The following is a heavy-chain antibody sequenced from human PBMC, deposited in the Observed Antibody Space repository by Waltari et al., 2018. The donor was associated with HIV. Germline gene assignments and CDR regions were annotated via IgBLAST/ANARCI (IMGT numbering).Heavy chain of an antibody. V-gene: IGHV3-15*01. J-gene: IGHJ4*01. D-gene: IGHD2-15*01. CDR2: INTQTDNAAT. CDR3: ATAGYCRDASCYGSDH. CDR1: GLIFTDSS. Sequence: EVKMVESGGGSVKPGESLRLSCVFFGLIFTDSSLRRFRQAPVKGLEWVGRINTQTDNAATNYAAPVTGRFIISRDDSRNTLYLQMNGLKVEDTAVYYCATAGYCRDASCYGSDHWGRGTRVTVSS.